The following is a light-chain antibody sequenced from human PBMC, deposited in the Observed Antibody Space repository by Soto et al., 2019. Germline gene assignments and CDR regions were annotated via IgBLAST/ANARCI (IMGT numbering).Light chain of an antibody. CDR1: QSVSSY. Sequence: EIVLTQSPATLSLSPGERATLSCRASQSVSSYLAWYQQKPGQAPRLLIYDASNRATGIPARFSGSWSGTDFTLTISSLEPEDFAVYYWQQRSNWPPSFGGGTKVEIK. CDR3: QQRSNWPPS. V-gene: IGKV3-11*01. J-gene: IGKJ4*01. CDR2: DAS.